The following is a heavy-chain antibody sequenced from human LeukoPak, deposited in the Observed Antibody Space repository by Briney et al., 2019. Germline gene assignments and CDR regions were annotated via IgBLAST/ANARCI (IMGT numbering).Heavy chain of an antibody. J-gene: IGHJ4*02. V-gene: IGHV3-9*01. Sequence: GGSLRLSCAASGFTFDDYAMHWVRQAPGEGLEWVSGISWNSGSIGYADSVRGRFTISRDNAKNSLYLQMNSLRAEDTALYYCAKDINYGDYDGYYFDYWGQGTLVTVSS. CDR1: GFTFDDYA. CDR3: AKDINYGDYDGYYFDY. CDR2: ISWNSGSI. D-gene: IGHD4-17*01.